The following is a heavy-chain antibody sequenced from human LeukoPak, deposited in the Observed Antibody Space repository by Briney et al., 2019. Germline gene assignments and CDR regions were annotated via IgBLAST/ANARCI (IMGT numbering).Heavy chain of an antibody. Sequence: PSETLSLTCTVSGGSVSSGTYYWSWIRQPPGRGLEWIGYIYYTGSTNYNPSLKSRLTISVDTSKNKFSLKLSSVTAADTAVYYCARRGGSGRSFDYWGQGTLVAVSS. CDR3: ARRGGSGRSFDY. CDR1: GGSVSSGTYY. D-gene: IGHD3-10*01. CDR2: IYYTGST. J-gene: IGHJ4*02. V-gene: IGHV4-61*01.